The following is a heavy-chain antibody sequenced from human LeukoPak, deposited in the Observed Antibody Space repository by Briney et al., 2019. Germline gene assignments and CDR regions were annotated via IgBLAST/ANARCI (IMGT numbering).Heavy chain of an antibody. J-gene: IGHJ5*02. D-gene: IGHD2-2*01. Sequence: SETLSLTCGVSGYSISSDYRWAWIRQSPGKGLEWIGSIYHSGSAHYNPSLKSRVTISVETSKNQFSLNMYSVTAADTAVYYCARDPRWLTPDCTSTSCYENYFDPWGQGTLVTVSS. CDR1: GYSISSDYR. V-gene: IGHV4-38-2*02. CDR2: IYHSGSA. CDR3: ARDPRWLTPDCTSTSCYENYFDP.